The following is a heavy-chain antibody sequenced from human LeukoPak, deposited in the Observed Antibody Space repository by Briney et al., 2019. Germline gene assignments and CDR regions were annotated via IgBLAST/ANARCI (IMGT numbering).Heavy chain of an antibody. J-gene: IGHJ4*02. D-gene: IGHD3-22*01. Sequence: GGSLRLSCAASGFTFSSYALSWVRQAPGKGLEWVSGISGSGGNTYYADSVKGRFTISRDNSKNTLYLQMNSLRAEDTAVYYCARGTPLYDSSGYYYMDDWGQGTLVTVSS. CDR1: GFTFSSYA. CDR3: ARGTPLYDSSGYYYMDD. V-gene: IGHV3-23*01. CDR2: ISGSGGNT.